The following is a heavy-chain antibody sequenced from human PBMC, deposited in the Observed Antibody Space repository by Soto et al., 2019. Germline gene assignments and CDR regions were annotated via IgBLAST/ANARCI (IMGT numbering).Heavy chain of an antibody. CDR3: ARIARKAGYCSGGSCYSGFDY. CDR1: GGSISSSSYY. D-gene: IGHD2-15*01. Sequence: QLQLQESGPGLVKPSETLSLTCTVSGGSISSSSYYWGWIRQPPGKGLEWIGSIYYSGSTYYNPSLKSRVTISVDTSKNQFSLKLSSVTAADTAVYYCARIARKAGYCSGGSCYSGFDYWGQGTLVTVSS. CDR2: IYYSGST. V-gene: IGHV4-39*01. J-gene: IGHJ4*02.